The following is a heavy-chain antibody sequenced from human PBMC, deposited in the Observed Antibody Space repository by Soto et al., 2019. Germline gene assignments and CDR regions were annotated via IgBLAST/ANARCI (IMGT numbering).Heavy chain of an antibody. CDR3: ARGSHCSSTRCYVFDY. CDR2: MNPNSGNT. CDR1: GYTFSSYD. V-gene: IGHV1-8*01. D-gene: IGHD2-2*01. Sequence: QVQLVQSGAEVKKPGASVKVSCKASGYTFSSYDINWVRQATGQGLEWMGWMNPNSGNTGYAQKFQGRVTMTRNTSISTAYMELSSLRSEDTAVYYCARGSHCSSTRCYVFDYWGQGTLVTVSS. J-gene: IGHJ4*02.